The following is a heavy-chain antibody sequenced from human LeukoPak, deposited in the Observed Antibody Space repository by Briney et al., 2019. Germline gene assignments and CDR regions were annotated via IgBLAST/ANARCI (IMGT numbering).Heavy chain of an antibody. CDR3: ASRYDSSGYYYGDYAFDI. CDR1: GGTFSSYA. D-gene: IGHD3-22*01. Sequence: SVKVSFKASGGTFSSYAISWVRQAPGQGLEWMGGIIPIFGTANYAQKFHGRVTISTDESTSTAYSELSSLRSEDTAVYYCASRYDSSGYYYGDYAFDIWGQGTMVTVSS. V-gene: IGHV1-69*05. CDR2: IIPIFGTA. J-gene: IGHJ3*02.